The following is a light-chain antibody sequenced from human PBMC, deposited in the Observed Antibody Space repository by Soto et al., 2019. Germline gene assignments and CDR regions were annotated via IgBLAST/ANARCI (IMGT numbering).Light chain of an antibody. CDR3: QQYYSTP. CDR1: QSVSSSY. V-gene: IGKV3-20*01. CDR2: GAS. J-gene: IGKJ1*01. Sequence: EIVMTQSPATLSVSPGERATLSFRASQSVSSSYLAWYQQKPGQAPRLLIYGASSRATGVPDRFSGSGSGTDYTLTISSLQPEDFATYYCQQYYSTPFGQGTKVDIK.